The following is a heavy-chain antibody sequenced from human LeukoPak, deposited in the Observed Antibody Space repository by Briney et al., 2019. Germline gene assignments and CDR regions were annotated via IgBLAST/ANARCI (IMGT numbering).Heavy chain of an antibody. CDR2: ISYDGSNE. V-gene: IGHV3-30*18. CDR1: GFTFSNAY. D-gene: IGHD6-13*01. Sequence: GGSLRLSCAASGFTFSNAYMSWVRQAPGKGLEWVAVISYDGSNEYYADSVRGRFTISRDNSKSTLYLQMNSLRTEDTAVYYCAEGIAAAGHWGQGTLVTVSS. CDR3: AEGIAAAGH. J-gene: IGHJ4*02.